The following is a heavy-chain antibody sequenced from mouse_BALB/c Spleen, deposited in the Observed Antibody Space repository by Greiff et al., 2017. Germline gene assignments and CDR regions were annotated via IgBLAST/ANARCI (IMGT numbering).Heavy chain of an antibody. CDR3: ARLGSSYAMDY. Sequence: EVKLQESGGGLVQPGGSLNLSCAASGFDFSRYWMSWARQAPGKGQEWIGEINPGSSTINYTPSLKDKFIISRDNAKNTLYLQMSKVRSEDTALYYCARLGSSYAMDYWGQGTSVTVAS. CDR2: INPGSSTI. V-gene: IGHV4-2*02. D-gene: IGHD1-1*01. CDR1: GFDFSRYW. J-gene: IGHJ4*01.